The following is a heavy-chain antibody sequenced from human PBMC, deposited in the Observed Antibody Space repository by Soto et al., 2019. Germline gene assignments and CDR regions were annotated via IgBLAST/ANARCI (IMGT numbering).Heavy chain of an antibody. V-gene: IGHV3-30-3*01. J-gene: IGHJ6*02. CDR3: ARDPPPITMIVVGGMDV. Sequence: QVQLVESGGGVVQPGRSLRLSCAASGFTFSSYAMHWVRQAPGKGLEWVAVISYDGSNKYYADSVKGRFTISRDNSKNTLYLQMNSLRAEDTAVYYCARDPPPITMIVVGGMDVWGQGTXVXXSS. D-gene: IGHD3-22*01. CDR2: ISYDGSNK. CDR1: GFTFSSYA.